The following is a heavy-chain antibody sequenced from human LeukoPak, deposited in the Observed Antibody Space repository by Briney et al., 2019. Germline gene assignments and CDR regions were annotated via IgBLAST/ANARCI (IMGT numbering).Heavy chain of an antibody. Sequence: GGSLRLSCAASGFTFSSYAMSWVRQAPGKGLEWVSAISGSGGSTYYADSVKGRFTISRDNSKNTLYLQMNSLRAEDTAVYYCAKVGHDYGDYGYYYGMDVWGQGTTVTVSS. CDR3: AKVGHDYGDYGYYYGMDV. CDR2: ISGSGGST. V-gene: IGHV3-23*01. J-gene: IGHJ6*02. CDR1: GFTFSSYA. D-gene: IGHD4-17*01.